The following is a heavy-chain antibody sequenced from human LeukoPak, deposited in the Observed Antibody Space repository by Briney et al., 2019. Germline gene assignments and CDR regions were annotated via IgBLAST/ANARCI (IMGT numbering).Heavy chain of an antibody. Sequence: NPSETLSLTCAVDGGSFSGYYWSCIRQPPGKGLEWIGEINHSGSTNYNPSLKSRVTISVDTSKNQFSLKLSSVTAADTAVYYCAKEGGSIHANPYWYFDLWGRGTQVTVSS. CDR3: AKEGGSIHANPYWYFDL. CDR1: GGSFSGYY. V-gene: IGHV4-34*01. J-gene: IGHJ2*01. CDR2: INHSGST. D-gene: IGHD3-3*01.